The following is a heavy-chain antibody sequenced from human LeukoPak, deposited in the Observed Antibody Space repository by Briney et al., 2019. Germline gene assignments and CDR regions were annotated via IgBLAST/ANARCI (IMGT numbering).Heavy chain of an antibody. D-gene: IGHD5-18*01. Sequence: RVSCKASGGTFSSYSISWVRQAPGQGLEWMGIIYPGDSDTRYSPSFQGQVTISADKSISTAYLQWSSLKASDTAMYYCARLVDTAMASHFDYWGQGTLVTVSS. CDR3: ARLVDTAMASHFDY. V-gene: IGHV5-51*01. CDR2: IYPGDSDT. J-gene: IGHJ4*02. CDR1: GGTFSSYS.